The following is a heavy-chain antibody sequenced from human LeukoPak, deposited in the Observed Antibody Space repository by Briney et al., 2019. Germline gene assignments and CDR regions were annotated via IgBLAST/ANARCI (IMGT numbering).Heavy chain of an antibody. CDR2: IGTAGDT. CDR1: GFAFSNYD. J-gene: IGHJ4*02. V-gene: IGHV3-13*04. Sequence: RAGGSLRLSCAASGFAFSNYDIQWVRQATGKGLEWVSSIGTAGDTYYAGSVKGRFTLSRENAKKSSYLQMNNLRAGDTAVYYCARGALGFDYWGQGSLVTVSS. CDR3: ARGALGFDY.